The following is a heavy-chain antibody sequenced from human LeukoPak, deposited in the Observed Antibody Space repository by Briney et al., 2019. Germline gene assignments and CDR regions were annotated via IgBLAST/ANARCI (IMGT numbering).Heavy chain of an antibody. CDR1: GYTFTSYD. Sequence: ASVKVSCKASGYTFTSYDVNWVRQATGQGLEWMGWMNPISGDTGYALKFQGRVTMSRNTSISTAYMELGSLRSEDTAVYYCARNNWFGEFENWFDPWGQGTLVTVSS. J-gene: IGHJ5*02. V-gene: IGHV1-8*01. D-gene: IGHD3-10*01. CDR3: ARNNWFGEFENWFDP. CDR2: MNPISGDT.